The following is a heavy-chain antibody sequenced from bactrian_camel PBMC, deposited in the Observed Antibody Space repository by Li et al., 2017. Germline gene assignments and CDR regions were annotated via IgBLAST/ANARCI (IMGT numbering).Heavy chain of an antibody. CDR3: ASHTGWGMNSVIRY. J-gene: IGHJ4*01. V-gene: IGHV3S53*01. Sequence: QLVESGGASVQTGGSLRLSCAYSGYSASTCRMQWYRQPPGQEREWVAGIVNAGGTYYAGAVKGRFTISQDYATNEVYLQMSSLKPEDTAHYYCASHTGWGMNSVIRYWGQGTQVTVS. CDR2: IVNAGGT. CDR1: GYSASTCR. D-gene: IGHD5*01.